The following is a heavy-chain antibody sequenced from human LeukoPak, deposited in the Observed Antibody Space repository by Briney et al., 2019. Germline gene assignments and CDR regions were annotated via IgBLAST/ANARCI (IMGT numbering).Heavy chain of an antibody. Sequence: SETLSLTCTVSGDSISSSSYYWGWIRQPPGKGLEWIGTIYYSGSTYYNPSLKSRVTISVDTSKNQFSLKLSSVTAADTAVYYCARLGTLREFDYWGQGTLVTVSS. CDR3: ARLGTLREFDY. CDR1: GDSISSSSYY. V-gene: IGHV4-39*01. D-gene: IGHD3-10*01. J-gene: IGHJ4*02. CDR2: IYYSGST.